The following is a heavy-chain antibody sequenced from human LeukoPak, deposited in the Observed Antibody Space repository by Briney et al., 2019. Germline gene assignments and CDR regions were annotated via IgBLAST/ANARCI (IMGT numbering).Heavy chain of an antibody. CDR2: INHSGST. CDR3: ARAQNYYGSGADF. J-gene: IGHJ4*02. Sequence: SETLSLTCTVSGGSIRAYYWSWIRQPPGKGLEWIGEINHSGSTNYNPSLKSRVTISVDTSKNQFSLDLSSVTAADTAVYYCARAQNYYGSGADFWGQGTLVTVSS. CDR1: GGSIRAYY. V-gene: IGHV4-34*01. D-gene: IGHD3-10*01.